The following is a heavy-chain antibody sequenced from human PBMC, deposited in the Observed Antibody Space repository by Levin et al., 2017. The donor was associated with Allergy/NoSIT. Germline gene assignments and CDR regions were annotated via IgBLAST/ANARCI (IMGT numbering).Heavy chain of an antibody. D-gene: IGHD3-22*01. CDR3: ARAYDSSGYPFDY. CDR1: GYTFTGYY. J-gene: IGHJ4*02. V-gene: IGHV1-2*02. CDR2: INPNSGGT. Sequence: ASVKVSCKASGYTFTGYYMHWVRQAPGQGLEWMGWINPNSGGTNYAQKFQGRVTMTRDTSISTAYMELSRLRSDDTAVYYCARAYDSSGYPFDYWGQGTLVTVSS.